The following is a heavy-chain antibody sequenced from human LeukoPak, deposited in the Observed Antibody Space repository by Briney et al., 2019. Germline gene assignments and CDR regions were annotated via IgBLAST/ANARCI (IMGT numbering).Heavy chain of an antibody. V-gene: IGHV3-30*02. D-gene: IGHD3-10*01. CDR3: AKSYQYGSGSYYIFDY. CDR1: GFTFSSYG. CDR2: IRYDGSNK. J-gene: IGHJ4*02. Sequence: PGGSLRLSCAASGFTFSSYGMHWVRQAPGKGLGWVAFIRYDGSNKYYADSVKGRFTISRDNSKNTLYLQMNSLRAEDTAVYYCAKSYQYGSGSYYIFDYWGQGTLVTVSS.